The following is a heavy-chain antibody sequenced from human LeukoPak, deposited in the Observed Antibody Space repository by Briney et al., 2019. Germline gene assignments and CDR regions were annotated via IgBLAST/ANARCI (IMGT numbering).Heavy chain of an antibody. CDR2: INHSGST. CDR1: GGSISSSSYY. J-gene: IGHJ4*02. CDR3: ARGSYGDSYY. D-gene: IGHD4-17*01. V-gene: IGHV4-39*07. Sequence: SETLSLTCIVSGGSISSSSYYWSWIRQPPGKGLEWIGEINHSGSTNYDPSLKSRVTISVDTSKNQFSLKLSSVTAADTAVYYCARGSYGDSYYWGQGTLVTVSS.